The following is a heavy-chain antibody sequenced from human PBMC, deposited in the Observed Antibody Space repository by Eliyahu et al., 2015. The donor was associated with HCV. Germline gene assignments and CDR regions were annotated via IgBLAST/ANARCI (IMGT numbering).Heavy chain of an antibody. CDR3: AKDLGDSYYYGMDV. J-gene: IGHJ6*02. CDR1: GFPFSIYD. CDR2: ISGSVLST. Sequence: EVQLLESGGGLVQPGGSLXLSCAASGFPFSIYDMSWVRQAPGKGLEWVSSISGSVLSTYYADSARGRFTISRDNSKNTLYLQMNSLRAEDTAVYYCAKDLGDSYYYGMDVWGQGTSVTVSS. V-gene: IGHV3-23*01. D-gene: IGHD3-16*01.